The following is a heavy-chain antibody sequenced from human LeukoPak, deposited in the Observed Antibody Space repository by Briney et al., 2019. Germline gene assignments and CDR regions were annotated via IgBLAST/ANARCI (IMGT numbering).Heavy chain of an antibody. CDR3: TRDDFGSGRPFDY. J-gene: IGHJ4*02. CDR2: VDYTGTT. Sequence: PSETLSLTCSVSGASISGITNYWGWIRQPPGKGLEWIGSVDYTGTTFYNPSLKSRVTVSVDTSKNHFSLRLTSVTAADTAMYYCTRDDFGSGRPFDYWGQGILVTVSS. V-gene: IGHV4-39*02. D-gene: IGHD3-10*01. CDR1: GASISGITNY.